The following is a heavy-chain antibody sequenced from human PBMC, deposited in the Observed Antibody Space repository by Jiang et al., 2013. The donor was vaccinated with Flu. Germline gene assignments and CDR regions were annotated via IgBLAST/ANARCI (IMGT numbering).Heavy chain of an antibody. Sequence: WIRQPPGKGLEWIGYIYYSGSTNYNPSLKSRVTISVDTSKNQFSLKLSSVTAADTAVYYCARDPRRDGYNNGAFDIWGQGTMVTVSS. CDR3: ARDPRRDGYNNGAFDI. D-gene: IGHD5-24*01. J-gene: IGHJ3*02. CDR2: IYYSGST. V-gene: IGHV4-59*01.